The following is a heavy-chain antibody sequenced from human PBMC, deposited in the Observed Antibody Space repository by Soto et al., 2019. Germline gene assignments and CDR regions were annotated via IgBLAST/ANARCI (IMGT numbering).Heavy chain of an antibody. CDR1: GDTVSSNSVA. CDR2: TFYRSRWYS. CDR3: ARSEEDSDYYYYGMDV. D-gene: IGHD2-15*01. J-gene: IGHJ6*02. V-gene: IGHV6-1*01. Sequence: SQTLSLTCVGSGDTVSSNSVAWNWVRQSPSRGLEWLGRTFYRSRWYSDYAVSVRSRIDINADTSKNQVSLQLNSVTPEDAAVYYCARSEEDSDYYYYGMDVWGQGTTVTVSS.